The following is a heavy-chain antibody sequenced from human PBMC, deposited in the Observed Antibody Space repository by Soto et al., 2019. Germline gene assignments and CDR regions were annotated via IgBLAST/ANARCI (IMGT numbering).Heavy chain of an antibody. CDR1: GFTFSSYS. V-gene: IGHV3-21*01. D-gene: IGHD3-16*01. J-gene: IGHJ3*02. CDR2: ISSSSSYI. Sequence: GGSLRLSCAASGFTFSSYSMNWVRQAPGRGLEWVSSISSSSSYIYYADSVKGRFTISRDNAKNSLYLQMNSLRAEDTAVYYCARDYDYIWGSYSNAFDIWGQGTMVTVSS. CDR3: ARDYDYIWGSYSNAFDI.